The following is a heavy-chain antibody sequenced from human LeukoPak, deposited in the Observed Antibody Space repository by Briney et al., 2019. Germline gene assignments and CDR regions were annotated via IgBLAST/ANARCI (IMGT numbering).Heavy chain of an antibody. Sequence: SVKVSCKASGYTFTSYGISWVRQAPGQGLEWMGWISAYNGNTNYAQKLQGRVTMTTDTSTSTAYMELRSLRSDDTAVYYCARVQVVGYRSGWYGYWGQGTLVTVSS. CDR1: GYTFTSYG. J-gene: IGHJ4*02. V-gene: IGHV1-18*01. CDR2: ISAYNGNT. D-gene: IGHD6-19*01. CDR3: ARVQVVGYRSGWYGY.